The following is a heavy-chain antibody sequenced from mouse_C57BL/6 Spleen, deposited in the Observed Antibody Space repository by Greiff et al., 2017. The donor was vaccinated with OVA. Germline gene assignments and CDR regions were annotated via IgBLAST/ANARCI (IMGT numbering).Heavy chain of an antibody. V-gene: IGHV7-3*01. Sequence: EVKLVESGGGLVQPGGSLSLSCAASGFTFTDYYMSWVRQSPGKALEWLGFIRYKANGYTTEYSASVKGRFTISRDNSQSILYLQMNALGAEDSTTYYCARLAATWDFDVWGTGTTVTVSS. CDR2: IRYKANGYTT. CDR1: GFTFTDYY. J-gene: IGHJ1*03. CDR3: ARLAATWDFDV. D-gene: IGHD1-1*01.